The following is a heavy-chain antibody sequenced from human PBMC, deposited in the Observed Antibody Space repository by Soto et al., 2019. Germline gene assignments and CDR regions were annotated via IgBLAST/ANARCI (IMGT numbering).Heavy chain of an antibody. CDR1: GGSISSGDYY. Sequence: QVQLQESGPGLVKPSQTLSLTCTVSGGSISSGDYYWSWIRQPPGKGLEWIGYIYYSGSTYYNPSLTSRVTISVDTSKNQFSLKLSSVTAADTAVYYCARVRSGYDLGPWYWGQGTLVTVSS. J-gene: IGHJ4*02. CDR2: IYYSGST. D-gene: IGHD5-12*01. V-gene: IGHV4-30-4*01. CDR3: ARVRSGYDLGPWY.